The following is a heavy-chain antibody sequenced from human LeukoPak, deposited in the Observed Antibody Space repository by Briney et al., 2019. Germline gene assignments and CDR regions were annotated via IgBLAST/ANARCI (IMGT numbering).Heavy chain of an antibody. Sequence: GGSLRLSCAVSGFTFSSYSMNWVRQAPGKGLEWVSSISSSSSYIYYADSMKGRFTISRDNAKNSLYLQMNSLRAEDTAVYYCALPYGSGSYYNGDAFDIWGQGTMVTVSS. CDR1: GFTFSSYS. J-gene: IGHJ3*02. CDR3: ALPYGSGSYYNGDAFDI. CDR2: ISSSSSYI. V-gene: IGHV3-21*01. D-gene: IGHD3-10*01.